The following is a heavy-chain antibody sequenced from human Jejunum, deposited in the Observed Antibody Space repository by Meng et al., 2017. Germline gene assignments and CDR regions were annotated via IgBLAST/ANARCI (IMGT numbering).Heavy chain of an antibody. CDR3: AEDPPNSGYALEY. J-gene: IGHJ4*02. Sequence: GGSLRLSCAASGFTFITYGMHWVRQAPGKGLEWVAFVWADGVHKYYADSVKGRFTISRDNSKDTLYLEMNSLRAEDTAVYYCAEDPPNSGYALEYWGQGTLVTVSS. CDR2: VWADGVHK. V-gene: IGHV3-30*02. D-gene: IGHD5-12*01. CDR1: GFTFITYG.